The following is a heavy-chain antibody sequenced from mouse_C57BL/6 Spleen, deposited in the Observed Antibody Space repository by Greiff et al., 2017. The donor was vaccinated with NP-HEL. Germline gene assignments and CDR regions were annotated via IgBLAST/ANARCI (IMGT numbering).Heavy chain of an antibody. V-gene: IGHV5-4*01. CDR3: ARSYDYDGIDY. D-gene: IGHD2-4*01. CDR2: ISDGGSYT. CDR1: GFTFSSYA. J-gene: IGHJ2*01. Sequence: EVQGVESGGGLVKPGGSLKLSCAASGFTFSSYAMSWVRQTPEKRLEWVATISDGGSYTYYPDNVKGRFTISRDNAKNNLYLQMSHLKSEDTAMYYCARSYDYDGIDYWGQGTTLTVSS.